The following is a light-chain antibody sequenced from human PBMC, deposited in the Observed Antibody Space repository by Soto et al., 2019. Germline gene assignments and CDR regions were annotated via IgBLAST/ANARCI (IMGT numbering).Light chain of an antibody. Sequence: EILLTQYPATLSLSPGERATLSCRASQSVSSNLAWYQQKPGQAPRLLIYGASTRATGIPARFSGSGSGTDFTLTISSLQAPDVAAYYCQQYYSTHTWTFGQGTKVDIK. J-gene: IGKJ1*01. CDR2: GAS. V-gene: IGKV3-15*01. CDR3: QQYYSTHTWT. CDR1: QSVSSN.